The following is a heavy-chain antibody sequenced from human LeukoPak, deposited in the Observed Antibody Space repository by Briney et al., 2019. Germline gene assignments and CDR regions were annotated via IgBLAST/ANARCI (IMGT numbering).Heavy chain of an antibody. D-gene: IGHD3-10*01. CDR3: AKDRLGAQRPNPVMVRGVIIDYYYYYGMDV. V-gene: IGHV3-7*01. CDR2: IKQDGSEK. CDR1: GFTFSSYW. Sequence: PGGSLRLSCAASGFTFSSYWMSWVRQAPGKGLEWVANIKQDGSEKYYVDSVKGRFTISRDNSKNTLYLQMNSLRAEDTAVYYCAKDRLGAQRPNPVMVRGVIIDYYYYYGMDVWGQGTTVTVSS. J-gene: IGHJ6*02.